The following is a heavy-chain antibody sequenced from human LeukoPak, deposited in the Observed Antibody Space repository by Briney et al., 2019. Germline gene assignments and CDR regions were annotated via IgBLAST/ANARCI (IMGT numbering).Heavy chain of an antibody. V-gene: IGHV3-7*01. Sequence: GGSLRLSCVASGFIFGDYWMRWVRQAPGKGLEWVATIKQNGGVKYYVHSVKGRCTISRDNAKTSLFLQMNSLTINHTAMYYCTRTDNSASDFWGQGTLVTVSS. J-gene: IGHJ4*02. CDR2: IKQNGGVK. CDR3: TRTDNSASDF. CDR1: GFIFGDYW. D-gene: IGHD4-23*01.